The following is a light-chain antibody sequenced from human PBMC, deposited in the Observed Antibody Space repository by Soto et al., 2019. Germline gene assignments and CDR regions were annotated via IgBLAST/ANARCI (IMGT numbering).Light chain of an antibody. CDR2: DLT. J-gene: IGLJ3*02. CDR1: SADVGRFDY. Sequence: QSVLTQPRSVSGSPGQSVTISCTGTSADVGRFDYVSWYQQHPGQAPKLIISDLTQRPSGVPDRFSGSKSGTSASLAITGLQAEDEADYYCQSFDRSLSGRVFGGGTKVTVL. CDR3: QSFDRSLSGRV. V-gene: IGLV2-11*01.